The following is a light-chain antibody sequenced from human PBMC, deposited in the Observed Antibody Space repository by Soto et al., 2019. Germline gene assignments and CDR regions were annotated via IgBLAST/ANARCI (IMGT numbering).Light chain of an antibody. CDR3: CSYAGPRVV. V-gene: IGLV2-23*01. CDR2: EGS. J-gene: IGLJ2*01. CDR1: SSDVGSYNL. Sequence: QSVLTQPASVSGSPGQSITISCTGTSSDVGSYNLVSWYQQHPGKAPKLMIYEGSKRLSGVSNRFSGYKSGNTASLTISGLQAEDEADYYCCSYAGPRVVFGGGTKLTVL.